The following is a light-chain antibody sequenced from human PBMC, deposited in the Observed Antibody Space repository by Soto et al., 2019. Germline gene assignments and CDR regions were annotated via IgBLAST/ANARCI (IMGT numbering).Light chain of an antibody. J-gene: IGLJ2*01. CDR1: SSDVGAYNY. CDR3: SSYISSSTHVV. V-gene: IGLV2-14*01. Sequence: QSALTQPASVSGSPGQSITISCAGTSSDVGAYNYVSWYQQHPGKAPKLMIYDVRNRPSGVSNRFSGSKSGNTASLTISGLQAEDEADYYCSSYISSSTHVVLGGGTRLTVL. CDR2: DVR.